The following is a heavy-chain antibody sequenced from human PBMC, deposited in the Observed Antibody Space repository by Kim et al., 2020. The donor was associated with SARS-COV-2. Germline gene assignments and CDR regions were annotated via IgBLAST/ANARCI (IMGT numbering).Heavy chain of an antibody. D-gene: IGHD2-21*01. CDR1: GFTFSLYA. V-gene: IGHV3-30*04. J-gene: IGHJ6*02. CDR2: ISYDGSDK. Sequence: GGSLRLSCAASGFTFSLYAIHWVRQAPGKGLEWVAVISYDGSDKRYADSVKGRFTMSRDNSQNTVFLEMSSLRAEDTAVYFCARDQIERVHKFYFAMDVWGQGTTVTVSS. CDR3: ARDQIERVHKFYFAMDV.